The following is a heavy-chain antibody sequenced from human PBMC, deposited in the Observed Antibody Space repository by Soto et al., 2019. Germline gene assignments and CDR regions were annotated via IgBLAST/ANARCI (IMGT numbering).Heavy chain of an antibody. CDR3: ARVGDGDYGAARHGYNWFDP. D-gene: IGHD3-10*01. J-gene: IGHJ5*02. CDR2: INAYNGYT. CDR1: GYPFTSYG. Sequence: ASVKVSCKASGYPFTSYGITWVRQAPGQGLEWMGWINAYNGYTNYAQKVQGRDTMTTDTSTSTAYMGLRSMRSDDTAVYYCARVGDGDYGAARHGYNWFDPWGQGTMVTVSS. V-gene: IGHV1-18*01.